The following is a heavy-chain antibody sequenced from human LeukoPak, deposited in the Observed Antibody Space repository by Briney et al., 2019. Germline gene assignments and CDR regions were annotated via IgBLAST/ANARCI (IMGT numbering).Heavy chain of an antibody. CDR1: GGTFSSYA. J-gene: IGHJ3*02. D-gene: IGHD3-22*01. V-gene: IGHV1-69*06. Sequence: SVKVSCKASGGTFSSYAISWVRQAPGQGLEWMGGIIPIFGTANYAQKFQGRVTITADKSTSTAYMELSSLRSEDTAVYYCARGPSGSGYFHDAFDIWGQGTMVTVSS. CDR3: ARGPSGSGYFHDAFDI. CDR2: IIPIFGTA.